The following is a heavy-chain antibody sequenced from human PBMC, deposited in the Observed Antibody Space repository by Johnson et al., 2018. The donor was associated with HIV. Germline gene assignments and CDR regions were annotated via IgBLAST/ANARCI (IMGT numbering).Heavy chain of an antibody. J-gene: IGHJ3*02. CDR1: GFTFSNFG. Sequence: QLVESGGGVVQPGRSLRLSCAASGFTFSNFGMHWVRQAPGKGLEWVSVIYSGGTTDYAAPVKGRFTISRDDSKNTLYLQMNSLRVEDTAVYYCAREGEDAFDIWGQGTMVTVSS. CDR2: IYSGGTT. CDR3: AREGEDAFDI. V-gene: IGHV3-66*01. D-gene: IGHD1-26*01.